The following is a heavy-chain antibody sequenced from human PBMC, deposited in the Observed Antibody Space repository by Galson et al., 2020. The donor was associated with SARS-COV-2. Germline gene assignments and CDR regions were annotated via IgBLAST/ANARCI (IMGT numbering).Heavy chain of an antibody. J-gene: IGHJ4*02. CDR1: GYSFNSYS. V-gene: IGHV5-10-1*01. CDR3: ARFNYPVAAIDY. D-gene: IGHD6-19*01. CDR2: IDPSDSYT. Sequence: HGESLKISCKGSGYSFNSYSISWVRQMPGKGLEWVGRIDPSDSYTNYTTSFQGHVPISDDKSISTAYLQWSSLKASDTAMYYCARFNYPVAAIDYWGQGTLVTVSS.